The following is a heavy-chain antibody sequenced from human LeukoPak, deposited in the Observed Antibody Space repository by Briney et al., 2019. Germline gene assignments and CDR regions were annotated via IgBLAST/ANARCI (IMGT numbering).Heavy chain of an antibody. CDR2: VYYKGDT. V-gene: IGHV4-59*08. Sequence: SETLSLTCTVSGGSTTGYFWTWIRQPPGKGPEWIGYVYYKGDTSYSPSLDSRVSISVDTSKKQFSLKLNSVTAADTAMYYCARHVTVTYDAFDLWGQGTMVTVSS. CDR1: GGSTTGYF. CDR3: ARHVTVTYDAFDL. D-gene: IGHD4-11*01. J-gene: IGHJ3*01.